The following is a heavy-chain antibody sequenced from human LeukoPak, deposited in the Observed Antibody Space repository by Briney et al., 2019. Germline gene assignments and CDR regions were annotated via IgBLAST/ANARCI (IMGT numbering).Heavy chain of an antibody. CDR2: VYYSGST. CDR1: GGSISSSRSY. Sequence: SETLSLTCSVSGGSISSSRSYWGWIRQTPGKGLEWIGYVYYSGSTEYNPSLRSRVTISLEMSKHQFSLNVTSVTAADTAVYYCATNTGTVFDYWGQGALVTVSS. J-gene: IGHJ4*02. V-gene: IGHV4-61*05. CDR3: ATNTGTVFDY. D-gene: IGHD7-27*01.